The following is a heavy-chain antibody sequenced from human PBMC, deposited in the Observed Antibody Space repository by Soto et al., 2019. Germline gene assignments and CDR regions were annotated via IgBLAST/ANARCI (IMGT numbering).Heavy chain of an antibody. CDR3: TLDYSNYQAYYYYMDV. CDR1: GFTFSGSA. CDR2: IRSKANSYAT. D-gene: IGHD4-4*01. J-gene: IGHJ6*03. Sequence: GGSLRLSCAASGFTFSGSAMHWVRQASGKGLEWVGRIRSKANSYATAYAASVKGRFTISRDDSKNTAYLQMNSLKTEDTAVYYCTLDYSNYQAYYYYMDVWGKGTTVTVSS. V-gene: IGHV3-73*01.